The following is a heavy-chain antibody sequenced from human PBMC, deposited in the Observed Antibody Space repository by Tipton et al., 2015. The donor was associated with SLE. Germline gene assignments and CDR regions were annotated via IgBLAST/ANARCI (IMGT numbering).Heavy chain of an antibody. Sequence: TLSLTCTVSGGSISSYYWSWIRQPPGKGLEWIGYIYYSGSTNYNPSLKSRVTISVDTSKNQFSLKLSSVTAADTAVYYCARVGGIVVVIATHNWFDPWGQGTLVTVSS. CDR3: ARVGGIVVVIATHNWFDP. CDR1: GGSISSYY. J-gene: IGHJ5*02. CDR2: IYYSGST. D-gene: IGHD2-21*01. V-gene: IGHV4-59*12.